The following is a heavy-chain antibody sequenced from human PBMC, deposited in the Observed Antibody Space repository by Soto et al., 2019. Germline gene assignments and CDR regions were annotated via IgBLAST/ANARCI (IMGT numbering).Heavy chain of an antibody. CDR2: IYYSGST. CDR3: ARFGGYFDY. J-gene: IGHJ4*02. CDR1: GGSISSYY. Sequence: PSETLSLTCTVSGGSISSYYWSWIRQPPGKGLEWIGYIYYSGSTNYNPSLKSRVTISVDTPKNQFSLKLSSVTAADTAVYYCARFGGYFDYWGQGTLVTVSS. D-gene: IGHD2-15*01. V-gene: IGHV4-59*01.